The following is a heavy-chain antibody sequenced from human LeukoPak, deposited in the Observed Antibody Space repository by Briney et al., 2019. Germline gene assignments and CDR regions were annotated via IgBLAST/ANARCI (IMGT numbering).Heavy chain of an antibody. V-gene: IGHV3-74*01. Sequence: GGSLRLSCAASGFTITTFWMNWVRQVQGKGLVWVSLINPDGSTTTYADSVKGRFTISRDNAKNTVYLQMNSLRGEDTAVYYCARDLRGSPDRWGQGTLVTVSS. CDR1: GFTITTFW. CDR3: ARDLRGSPDR. D-gene: IGHD3-16*01. CDR2: INPDGSTT. J-gene: IGHJ5*02.